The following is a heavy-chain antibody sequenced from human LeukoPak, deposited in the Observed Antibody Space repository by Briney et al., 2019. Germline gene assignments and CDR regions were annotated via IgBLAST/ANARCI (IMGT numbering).Heavy chain of an antibody. CDR3: ARGATVWARMDV. Sequence: GGSLRLSCAASGFTFSSYSMNWVRQAPGEGLEWVSYISSSGYTIYYADSVKGRFTISRDNAKNSLYLQMNSLRAEDTAVYYCARGATVWARMDVWGKGTTVTVSS. J-gene: IGHJ6*03. CDR1: GFTFSSYS. CDR2: ISSSGYTI. V-gene: IGHV3-48*04. D-gene: IGHD4-17*01.